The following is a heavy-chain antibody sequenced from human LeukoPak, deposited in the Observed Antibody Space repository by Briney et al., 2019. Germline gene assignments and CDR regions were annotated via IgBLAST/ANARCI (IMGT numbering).Heavy chain of an antibody. Sequence: GASVKVSCKASGYTFTSYDINWVRKATAQGLEWMGWMNPNSGNTGYAQKFQGRVTMTRDTSTSTVYMELSSLRSEDTAVYYCARDPRVVAATNYYYYGMDVWGQGTTVTVSS. CDR2: MNPNSGNT. V-gene: IGHV1-8*01. CDR1: GYTFTSYD. CDR3: ARDPRVVAATNYYYYGMDV. J-gene: IGHJ6*02. D-gene: IGHD2-15*01.